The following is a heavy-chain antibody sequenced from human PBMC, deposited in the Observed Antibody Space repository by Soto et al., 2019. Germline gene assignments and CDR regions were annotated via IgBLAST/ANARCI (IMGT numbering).Heavy chain of an antibody. CDR1: GFTFTRYA. D-gene: IGHD6-19*01. CDR3: AKVGNRVFGPTSSGHFDS. V-gene: IGHV3-23*01. CDR2: ISGSGTST. Sequence: QPGGSLRLSCAASGFTFTRYAMSWVRLAPGKGLQWLSEISGSGTSTYYAGSVRGRFSISRDNSKNTLYLEMNSLRAEDTAIYFCAKVGNRVFGPTSSGHFDSWGQGTLVTVSS. J-gene: IGHJ4*02.